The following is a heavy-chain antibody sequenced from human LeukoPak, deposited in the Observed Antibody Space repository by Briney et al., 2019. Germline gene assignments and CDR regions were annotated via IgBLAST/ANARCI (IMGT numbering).Heavy chain of an antibody. CDR2: INPNSGGT. J-gene: IGHJ6*03. D-gene: IGHD4-17*01. Sequence: GASVKVSCKASGHTFTGYYMHWVRQAPGQGLEWMGWINPNSGGTNYAQKFQGRVTMTRDTSISTAYMELSRLRSDDTAVYYCARKLGVTTSGYYYYYMDVWGKGTTVTVSS. CDR1: GHTFTGYY. V-gene: IGHV1-2*02. CDR3: ARKLGVTTSGYYYYYMDV.